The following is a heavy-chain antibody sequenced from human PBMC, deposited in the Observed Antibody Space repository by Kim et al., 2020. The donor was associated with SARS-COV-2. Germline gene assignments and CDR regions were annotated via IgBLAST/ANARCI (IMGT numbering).Heavy chain of an antibody. CDR2: IFPYIGDT. CDR1: GFNFIAYY. V-gene: IGHV1-2*06. Sequence: ASVKVSCRASGFNFIAYYMHWVRQAPGQGLEWMGRIFPYIGDTDFAEKFEGRVNMTRDTSRNTVYLELNNLTSDDTAVYYCARDRDIVATGIDNWGQGTL. J-gene: IGHJ4*02. CDR3: ARDRDIVATGIDN. D-gene: IGHD5-12*01.